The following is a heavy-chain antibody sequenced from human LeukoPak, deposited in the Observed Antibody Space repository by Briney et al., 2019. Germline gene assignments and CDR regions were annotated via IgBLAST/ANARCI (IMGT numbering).Heavy chain of an antibody. J-gene: IGHJ4*02. CDR3: ARDLVGSGWFRKFDY. V-gene: IGHV1-18*01. CDR1: GYTFTSYG. Sequence: GASVKVSCKASGYTFTSYGISWVRQAPGQGLEWMGWISAYNGNTNYAQKLQGRVTMTTDTSTSTAYMELRSLRSDDTAVYYCARDLVGSGWFRKFDYWGQGTLVTVSS. CDR2: ISAYNGNT. D-gene: IGHD6-19*01.